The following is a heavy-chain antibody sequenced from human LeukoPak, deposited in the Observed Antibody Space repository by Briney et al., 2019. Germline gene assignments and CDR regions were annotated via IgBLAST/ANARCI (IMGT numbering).Heavy chain of an antibody. CDR2: IYTSGST. V-gene: IGHV4-4*07. CDR3: ARDGSSLAARRGVNWFDP. D-gene: IGHD6-6*01. CDR1: GGSISSYY. Sequence: SETLSLTCTVSGGSISSYYWSWIRQPAGKGLEWIGRIYTSGSTNYNPSLKSRVTISVDTSKDQFSLKLSSVTAADTAVYYCARDGSSLAARRGVNWFDPWGQGTLVTVSS. J-gene: IGHJ5*02.